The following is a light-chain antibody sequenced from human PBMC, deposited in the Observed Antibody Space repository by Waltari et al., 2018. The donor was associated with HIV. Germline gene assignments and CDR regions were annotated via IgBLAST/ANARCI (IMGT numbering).Light chain of an antibody. CDR2: EVN. CDR1: SSDIGGFNL. Sequence: QSALTQPASVSGSPGQSISISCTGTSSDIGGFNLVSWYQQHPGKAPQLIIYEVNQRPSGISNRFSGSQSGNTASLTISGLQAEDEAEYFCSSYGGSNVFYVFGSGTRVTVL. CDR3: SSYGGSNVFYV. V-gene: IGLV2-23*02. J-gene: IGLJ1*01.